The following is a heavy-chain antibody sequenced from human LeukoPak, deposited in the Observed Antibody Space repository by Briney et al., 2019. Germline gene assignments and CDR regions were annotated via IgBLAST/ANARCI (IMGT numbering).Heavy chain of an antibody. J-gene: IGHJ4*02. CDR3: ARDEKNYYDSSGYGMDY. CDR1: GYTFISYD. CDR2: IIPIFGTA. V-gene: IGHV1-69*13. D-gene: IGHD3-22*01. Sequence: SVKVSCKASGYTFISYDISWVRQAPGQGLEWMGGIIPIFGTANYAQKFQGRVTITADESTSTAYMELSSLRSEDTAVYYCARDEKNYYDSSGYGMDYWGQGTLVTVSS.